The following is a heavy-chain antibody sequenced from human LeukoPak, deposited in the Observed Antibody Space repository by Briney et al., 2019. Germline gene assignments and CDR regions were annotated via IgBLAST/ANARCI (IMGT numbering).Heavy chain of an antibody. CDR2: FDPGDGKT. D-gene: IGHD1-26*01. Sequence: ASVKVSCKVSGYTVTERSMHWVRQAPGKGLEWMGGFDPGDGKTIFAQKFQGRVTMTEDTSTDTAYMELSSLRSEDTAVYYCATTSGKYRGGGFDYWGQGTQVAVSS. CDR3: ATTSGKYRGGGFDY. V-gene: IGHV1-24*01. J-gene: IGHJ4*02. CDR1: GYTVTERS.